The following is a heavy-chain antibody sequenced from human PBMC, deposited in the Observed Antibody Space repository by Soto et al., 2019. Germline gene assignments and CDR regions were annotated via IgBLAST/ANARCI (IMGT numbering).Heavy chain of an antibody. V-gene: IGHV4-59*08. CDR3: ARLRYFDWLGRFDY. D-gene: IGHD3-9*01. CDR2: IYYSGTT. J-gene: IGHJ4*02. CDR1: GGSISSYY. Sequence: QVQLQESGPGLVKPSETLSLTCTVSGGSISSYYWSWIRQPPGKGLEWIGYIYYSGTTNYNPSLKSRDTLSVDTSRNQFSVKLSSVTAADTAVYYCARLRYFDWLGRFDYWGQGTLVTVSS.